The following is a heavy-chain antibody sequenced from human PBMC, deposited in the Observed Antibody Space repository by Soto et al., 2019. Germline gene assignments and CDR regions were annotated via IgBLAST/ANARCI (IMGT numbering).Heavy chain of an antibody. D-gene: IGHD4-17*01. CDR1: GFTFSSYD. V-gene: IGHV3-13*01. CDR2: IGTAGDT. CDR3: ARGGYGDYVGAFDI. Sequence: EVQLVESGGGLVQPGGSLRLSCAASGFTFSSYDMHWVRQATGKGLEWVSAIGTAGDTYYPGSVKGRFTISRENAKNSLYLQMNSLRAGDTAVYYCARGGYGDYVGAFDIWGQGTMVTVSS. J-gene: IGHJ3*02.